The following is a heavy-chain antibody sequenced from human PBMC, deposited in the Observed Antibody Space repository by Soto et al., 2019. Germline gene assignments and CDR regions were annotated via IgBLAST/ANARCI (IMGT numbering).Heavy chain of an antibody. D-gene: IGHD3-3*01. CDR2: IYSGGST. J-gene: IGHJ4*02. V-gene: IGHV3-53*04. CDR1: GFTVSSNY. CDR3: ARGAGDDFWTYYFDY. Sequence: GGSLRLSCAASGFTVSSNYMSWVRQAPGKGLEWVSVIYSGGSTYYADSVKGRFTISRHNSKNTLYLQMNSRRDEDTAVYYCARGAGDDFWTYYFDYWGQGTLVTVSS.